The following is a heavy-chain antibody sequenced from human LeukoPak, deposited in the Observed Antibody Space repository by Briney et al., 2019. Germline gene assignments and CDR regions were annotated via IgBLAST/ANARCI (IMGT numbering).Heavy chain of an antibody. J-gene: IGHJ1*01. D-gene: IGHD3-22*01. Sequence: GGSLRLSCAASGFTFSSYEMNWVRQAPGKGLEWVSSISSSSSYIYYADSVKGRFTISRDNAKNSLYLQMNSLRAEDTAVYYCARDRGHDSSGFPWHWGQGTLVTVSS. CDR2: ISSSSSYI. CDR3: ARDRGHDSSGFPWH. V-gene: IGHV3-21*01. CDR1: GFTFSSYE.